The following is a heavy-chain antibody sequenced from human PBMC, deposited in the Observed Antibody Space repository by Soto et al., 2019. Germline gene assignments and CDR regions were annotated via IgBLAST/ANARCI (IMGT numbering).Heavy chain of an antibody. V-gene: IGHV1-18*01. CDR1: GYTFSNYG. CDR2: ISTYNGNT. CDR3: ARDSDYIIDD. Sequence: ASVKVSCTASGYTFSNYGISWVRQAPGQGLEWMGWISTYNGNTNFARKLQGRVTLTTDTFTSTAYMELRSLRSDDTAVYYCARDSDYIIDDWGQGTQVTVAS. D-gene: IGHD4-17*01. J-gene: IGHJ4*02.